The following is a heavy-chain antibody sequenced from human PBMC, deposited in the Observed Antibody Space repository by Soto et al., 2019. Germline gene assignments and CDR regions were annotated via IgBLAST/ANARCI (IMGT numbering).Heavy chain of an antibody. CDR1: GFTLKSYE. V-gene: IGHV3-48*03. J-gene: IGHJ6*02. CDR2: ITSSTRTT. CDR3: ARDALYGMDV. Sequence: GGSLRLSCEASGFTLKSYEVNWVRQAPGKGLEWISYITSSTRTTYYADSVKGRFTISRDNARKSVYLQMNSLRAEDTAVYYCARDALYGMDVWGQGTTVTVSS.